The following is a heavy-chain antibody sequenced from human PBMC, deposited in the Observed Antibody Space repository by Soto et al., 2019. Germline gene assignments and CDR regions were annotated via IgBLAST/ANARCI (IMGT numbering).Heavy chain of an antibody. Sequence: ASVKVSCKASGGTFSSYAISWVRQAPGQGLEWIGGIIPIFGTANYAQKFQGRVTITADESTSTAYMELSSLRSEDTAVYYCARDRQQLVINWFDPWGQGTLVTVSS. CDR3: ARDRQQLVINWFDP. J-gene: IGHJ5*02. V-gene: IGHV1-69*13. CDR2: IIPIFGTA. D-gene: IGHD6-13*01. CDR1: GGTFSSYA.